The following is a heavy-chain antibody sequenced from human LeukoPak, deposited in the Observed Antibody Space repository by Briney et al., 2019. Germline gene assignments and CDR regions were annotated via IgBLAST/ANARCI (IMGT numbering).Heavy chain of an antibody. CDR2: ISYDRSHK. CDR1: GITFRSYG. Sequence: QPGRSLRLSCAASGITFRSYGMHWVRQAPGKGLEWVAVISYDRSHKYYADSVKGRFSISRDNSKNTLYLQMNSLRADDTAVYYCAKGARGDTVTSIVGLNWFDPWGQGTLVTVSS. V-gene: IGHV3-30*18. J-gene: IGHJ5*02. D-gene: IGHD4-17*01. CDR3: AKGARGDTVTSIVGLNWFDP.